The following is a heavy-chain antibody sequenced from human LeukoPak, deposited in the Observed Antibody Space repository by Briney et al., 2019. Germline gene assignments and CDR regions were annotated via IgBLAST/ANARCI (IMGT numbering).Heavy chain of an antibody. D-gene: IGHD5-18*01. CDR2: INHSGST. Sequence: KSSETLSLTCAVYGGSFSGYYWSWIRQPPGKGLEWIGEINHSGSTNYNPSLKSRVTISVDTSKNQFSLKLSSVTAADTAVYYCARGVYSYGFLGRKFDIWGQGTMVTVSS. CDR3: ARGVYSYGFLGRKFDI. J-gene: IGHJ3*02. CDR1: GGSFSGYY. V-gene: IGHV4-34*01.